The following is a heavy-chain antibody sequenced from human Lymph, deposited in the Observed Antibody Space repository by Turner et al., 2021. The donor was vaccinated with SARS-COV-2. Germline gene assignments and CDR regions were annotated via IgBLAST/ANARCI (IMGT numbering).Heavy chain of an antibody. D-gene: IGHD4-17*01. CDR2: VSYDGNNK. CDR3: ARVLPYGDYFDY. Sequence: QVQLVESGGGVVQPGRSLRLSCAASGFTFSSYAMHWVRQAPGKGLECVAVVSYDGNNKYYADSVKGRFTISRDNSKNTLYLQMNSLRTEDTAVYYCARVLPYGDYFDYWGQGTLVTVSS. V-gene: IGHV3-30-3*01. CDR1: GFTFSSYA. J-gene: IGHJ4*02.